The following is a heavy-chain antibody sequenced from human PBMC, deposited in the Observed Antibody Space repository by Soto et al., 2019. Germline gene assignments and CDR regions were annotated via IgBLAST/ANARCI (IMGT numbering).Heavy chain of an antibody. V-gene: IGHV3-21*01. CDR2: ISSSSSYI. Sequence: EVQLVESGGGLVKPGGSLRLSCAASGFTFSSYSMNWVRQAPGKGLEWVSSISSSSSYIYYADSVKGRFTISRDNAKNSLFLLMNSLRAEDRAVYYCARDGERWLQRAYYYYGMDVWGQGTTVTVSS. CDR1: GFTFSSYS. CDR3: ARDGERWLQRAYYYYGMDV. J-gene: IGHJ6*02. D-gene: IGHD5-12*01.